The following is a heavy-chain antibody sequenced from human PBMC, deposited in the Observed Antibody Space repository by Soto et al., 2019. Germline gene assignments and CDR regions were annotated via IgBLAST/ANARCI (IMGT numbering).Heavy chain of an antibody. CDR3: ARAWGRVFDY. CDR2: IYYSGST. V-gene: IGHV4-59*01. Sequence: QVQLQESGPGLVKPSETLSLTCTVSGGSISSYYWSWIRQPPGKGLEWIGYIYYSGSTNYNPSLKSRVTIPVDTSKNQFSLKLSSVTAAVTAVYYCARAWGRVFDYWGQGTLVTVSS. J-gene: IGHJ4*02. CDR1: GGSISSYY. D-gene: IGHD3-16*01.